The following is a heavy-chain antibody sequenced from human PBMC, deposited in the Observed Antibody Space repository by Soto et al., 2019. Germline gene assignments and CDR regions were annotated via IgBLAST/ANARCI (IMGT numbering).Heavy chain of an antibody. CDR2: ISGSGGST. CDR1: GFTFSSYA. CDR3: AKGEGYDFWSGYYPIHNGFDP. Sequence: GGSLRLSCAASGFTFSSYAMSWVRQAPGKGLEWVSAISGSGGSTYYADSVKGRFTISRDNSKNTLYLQMNSLRAEDTAVYYCAKGEGYDFWSGYYPIHNGFDPWGQGTLVTVSS. V-gene: IGHV3-23*01. D-gene: IGHD3-3*01. J-gene: IGHJ5*02.